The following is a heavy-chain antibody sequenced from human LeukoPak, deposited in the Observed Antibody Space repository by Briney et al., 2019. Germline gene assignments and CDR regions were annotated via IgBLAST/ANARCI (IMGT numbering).Heavy chain of an antibody. D-gene: IGHD3-3*01. J-gene: IGHJ6*02. CDR1: GFTFSSYV. V-gene: IGHV3-30*03. CDR2: RSYDGSNK. Sequence: PGGSLRLSCAASGFTFSSYVMHWVRQAPGKGLEWVAVRSYDGSNKYYADSVKGRFTISRDNSKNTLYLQMNSLRAEDTAVYYRARVLRFLDPPAYYYYGMDVWGQGTTVTVSS. CDR3: ARVLRFLDPPAYYYYGMDV.